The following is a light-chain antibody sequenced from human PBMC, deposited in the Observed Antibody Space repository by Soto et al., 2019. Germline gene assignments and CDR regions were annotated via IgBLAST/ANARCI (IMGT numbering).Light chain of an antibody. Sequence: QSVLTQPASVSGSPGQSITISCTGTSSDVGGYNYVSWYQQHSGKAPKLMIYDVSNRPSGVSNRFSGSKSGNTASLTISGLQAEDEADYYCSSHTSSSTRVFGTGTKVTVL. CDR1: SSDVGGYNY. CDR2: DVS. J-gene: IGLJ1*01. CDR3: SSHTSSSTRV. V-gene: IGLV2-14*03.